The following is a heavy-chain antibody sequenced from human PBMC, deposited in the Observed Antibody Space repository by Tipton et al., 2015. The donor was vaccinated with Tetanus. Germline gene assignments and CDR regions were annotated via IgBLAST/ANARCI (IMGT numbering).Heavy chain of an antibody. CDR1: GYTFTSYG. CDR2: LNPKSGSA. D-gene: IGHD2-2*01. J-gene: IGHJ6*02. CDR3: ASGSSIRHGLDV. V-gene: IGHV1-8*01. Sequence: QSGAEVKKPGASVKVSCKASGYTFTSYGLNWVRKAAGRGFEWMGWLNPKSGSAAYAPRFQGRVAMTTNTSITTAFMEVTRLTYEDTAVYYCASGSSIRHGLDVWGHGTPITVSS.